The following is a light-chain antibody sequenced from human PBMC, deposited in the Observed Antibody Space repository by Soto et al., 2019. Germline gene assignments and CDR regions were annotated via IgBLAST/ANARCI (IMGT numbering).Light chain of an antibody. CDR2: DVS. Sequence: QSVLTQPASVSGSPGQSITISCTGTSSDVGGYNYVSWYQQRPGKAPKLMIYDVSNRPSGVSNRFSGSKSGNTASLTISGLQAEDEADYYCSSYTSNTTPVVFGGGTKLTVL. CDR3: SSYTSNTTPVV. CDR1: SSDVGGYNY. V-gene: IGLV2-14*01. J-gene: IGLJ2*01.